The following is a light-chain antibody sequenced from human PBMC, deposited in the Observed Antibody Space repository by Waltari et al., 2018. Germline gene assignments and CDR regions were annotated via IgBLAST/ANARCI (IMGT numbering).Light chain of an antibody. V-gene: IGLV2-23*02. CDR3: CSYAGASSVV. CDR1: TSDVGRYNL. CDR2: EVN. J-gene: IGLJ2*01. Sequence: QSALTQPASGSGSPGQSITFSCTGTTSDVGRYNLVSWYQHHPGNAPTLILYEVNNRPSGVSNRFSGSKSGNTASLTISGLQAEDEADYYCCSYAGASSVVFVGGTKLTVL.